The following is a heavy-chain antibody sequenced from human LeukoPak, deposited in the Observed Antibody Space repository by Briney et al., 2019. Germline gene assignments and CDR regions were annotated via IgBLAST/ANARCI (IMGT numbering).Heavy chain of an antibody. V-gene: IGHV4-59*01. CDR1: GGSLSSYS. CDR2: IHYSGIT. D-gene: IGHD6-13*01. CDR3: ARGRPAAGQDFFVY. J-gene: IGHJ4*02. Sequence: PSETLSLTCTVSGGSLSSYSWSWIRQPPGKGLECIGYIHYSGITNYNPSLKSRVTISIDTPKNQFSLKVTSVTAADTAVYYCARGRPAAGQDFFVYWGQGTLVTVSS.